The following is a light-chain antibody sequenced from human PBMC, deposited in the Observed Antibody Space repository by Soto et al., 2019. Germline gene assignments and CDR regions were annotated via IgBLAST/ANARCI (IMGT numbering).Light chain of an antibody. CDR1: QSVDTY. V-gene: IGKV3-11*01. Sequence: EIVLTQSPASLSLSPGERATLSCRASQSVDTYLAWYQQKPGQAPRLLIYDASNRASGIPARFSGSGSGTDFTLTISSLEPEDSAVYYCQQRSNWPPVTFGGGTKVDIK. CDR3: QQRSNWPPVT. CDR2: DAS. J-gene: IGKJ4*01.